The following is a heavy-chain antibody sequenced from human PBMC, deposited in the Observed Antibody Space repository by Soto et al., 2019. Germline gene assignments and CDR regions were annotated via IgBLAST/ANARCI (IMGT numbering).Heavy chain of an antibody. J-gene: IGHJ4*02. V-gene: IGHV1-3*05. CDR3: ASSGSYWGIAY. CDR2: INAGNGNT. CDR1: GYTFTSYA. Sequence: QVQLVQSGAEEKKPGASVKVSCKASGYTFTSYAMHWVRQAPGQRLEWMGWINAGNGNTKYSQKFQGRVTITRDTSAITAYMELSSLRSVDTAVYYCASSGSYWGIAYCGQGTLVTVSS. D-gene: IGHD1-26*01.